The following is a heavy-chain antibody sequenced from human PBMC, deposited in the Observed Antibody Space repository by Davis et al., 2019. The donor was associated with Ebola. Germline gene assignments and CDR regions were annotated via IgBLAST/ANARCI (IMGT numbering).Heavy chain of an antibody. Sequence: ASVKVSCKASGYTFTSYYMHWVRQAPGQGLEWMGIINPSGGSTSYAQKFQGRVTITRDTSASTAYMELSSLRSEDTAVYYCARRLSSGWTFNWFDPWGQGTLVTVSS. CDR1: GYTFTSYY. J-gene: IGHJ5*02. CDR2: INPSGGST. CDR3: ARRLSSGWTFNWFDP. V-gene: IGHV1-46*01. D-gene: IGHD6-19*01.